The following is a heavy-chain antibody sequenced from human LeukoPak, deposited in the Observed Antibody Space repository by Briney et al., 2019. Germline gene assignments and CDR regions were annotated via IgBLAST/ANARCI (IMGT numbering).Heavy chain of an antibody. Sequence: GASVKVSCKASGYTFTSYYMHWVRQAPGQGLEWMGIINPSGGSTSYAQKFQGRVIMTRDTSTSTVYMELGSLRSEDTAVYYCARAPGGFLEWLLVPFFDYWGQGTLVTVSS. V-gene: IGHV1-46*01. CDR1: GYTFTSYY. CDR2: INPSGGST. CDR3: ARAPGGFLEWLLVPFFDY. D-gene: IGHD3-3*01. J-gene: IGHJ4*02.